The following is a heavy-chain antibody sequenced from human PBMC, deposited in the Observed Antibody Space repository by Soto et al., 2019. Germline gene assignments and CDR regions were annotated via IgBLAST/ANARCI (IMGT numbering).Heavy chain of an antibody. CDR3: ATRGGIQLWLRVNSDHFDY. CDR2: IYYSGST. D-gene: IGHD5-18*01. CDR1: GGSISSSSYY. Sequence: QLQLQESGPGLVKPSETLSLTCTVSGGSISSSSYYWGWIRQPPGKGLEWIGSIYYSGSTYYNPSLKSRVTISVDTSKNQFSLKLSSVTAADTAVYYCATRGGIQLWLRVNSDHFDYWGQGTLVTVSS. V-gene: IGHV4-39*01. J-gene: IGHJ4*02.